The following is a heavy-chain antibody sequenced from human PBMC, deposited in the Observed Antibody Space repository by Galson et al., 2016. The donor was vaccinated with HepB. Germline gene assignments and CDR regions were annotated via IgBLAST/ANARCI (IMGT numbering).Heavy chain of an antibody. CDR1: GFTVSTNF. D-gene: IGHD3-22*01. CDR2: TYRSGAP. V-gene: IGHV3-53*01. J-gene: IGHJ3*02. CDR3: ARGSTTYYYDRNGMPDAFDI. Sequence: SLRLSCAASGFTVSTNFMSWVRQAPGTGLEWVSVTYRSGAPYSADSVKGRFTSSRDNSKNTLYLQMNSLRAEDSAVYYCARGSTTYYYDRNGMPDAFDIWGQGTMVIVSS.